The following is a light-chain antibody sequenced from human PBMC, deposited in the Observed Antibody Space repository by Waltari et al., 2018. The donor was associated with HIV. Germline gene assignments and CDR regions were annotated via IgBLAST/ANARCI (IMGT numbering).Light chain of an antibody. J-gene: IGKJ2*01. CDR2: GAS. V-gene: IGKV3-20*01. Sequence: IVLTQSLGTLSLSPGERATLSCRASQSLTGNSLAWYQQIPGQPPRLLIYGASNRATRVPDRFTAFGSGTDFTLTITELEPADSAIYFCQQHDNSLYTFGRGTRLEI. CDR3: QQHDNSLYT. CDR1: QSLTGNS.